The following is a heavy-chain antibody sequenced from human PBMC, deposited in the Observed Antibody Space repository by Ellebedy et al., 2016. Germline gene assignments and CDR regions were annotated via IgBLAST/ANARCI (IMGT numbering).Heavy chain of an antibody. V-gene: IGHV3-49*03. CDR1: GFTFGDYA. D-gene: IGHD3-16*02. CDR2: IRSKAYGGTT. Sequence: GESLKISCTASGFTFGDYAMSWFRQAPGKGLEWVGFIRSKAYGGTTEYAASVKGRFTISRDDSKSIAYLQMNSLKTEDTAVYYCTRDLYVWGSYRYIVGPTNYYYGMDVWGQGTTVTVSS. CDR3: TRDLYVWGSYRYIVGPTNYYYGMDV. J-gene: IGHJ6*02.